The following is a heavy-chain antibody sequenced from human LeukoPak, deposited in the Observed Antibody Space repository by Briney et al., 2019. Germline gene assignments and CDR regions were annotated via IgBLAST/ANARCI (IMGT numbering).Heavy chain of an antibody. CDR1: GGSINSSSYY. CDR2: IYYSGST. D-gene: IGHD3-3*01. V-gene: IGHV4-39*01. J-gene: IGHJ5*02. CDR3: ARGGFWSGYYRGSGSVWFDP. Sequence: SETLSLTCTVSGGSINSSSYYWGWIRQPPGKGLEWIGSIYYSGSTYYNPSLKSRVTISVDTSKNQFSLKLSSVTAADTAVYYCARGGFWSGYYRGSGSVWFDPWGQGTLVTVSS.